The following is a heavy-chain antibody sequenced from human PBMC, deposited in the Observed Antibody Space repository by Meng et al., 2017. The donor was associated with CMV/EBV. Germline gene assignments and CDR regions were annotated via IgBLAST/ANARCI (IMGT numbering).Heavy chain of an antibody. CDR3: ARGSWVYSDDDETTGLDY. CDR1: GGSFSGHY. D-gene: IGHD5-12*01. J-gene: IGHJ4*02. CDR2: INHSGST. V-gene: IGHV4-34*01. Sequence: SETLSLTCAPYGGSFSGHYWSLIRQPPGKGLEWIGEINHSGSTNYNPSLKSRVTISVDASKNQFSLKLTPVTAADTAVYYCARGSWVYSDDDETTGLDYWGPGTLVTVSS.